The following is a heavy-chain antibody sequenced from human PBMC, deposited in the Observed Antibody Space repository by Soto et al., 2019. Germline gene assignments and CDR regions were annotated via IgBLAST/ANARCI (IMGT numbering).Heavy chain of an antibody. Sequence: EVQLVESGGGLVKPGGSLRLSCAASGFAFSTYSMNWVRQAPGKGLEWVSSISNSGAYIYYADSVKGRFTVSRDNAKNSVSLQMNSLRDEDTAVYYCATRPGGYSPDDAFDFWGQGTMVTVSS. D-gene: IGHD5-12*01. CDR2: ISNSGAYI. J-gene: IGHJ3*01. CDR1: GFAFSTYS. CDR3: ATRPGGYSPDDAFDF. V-gene: IGHV3-21*02.